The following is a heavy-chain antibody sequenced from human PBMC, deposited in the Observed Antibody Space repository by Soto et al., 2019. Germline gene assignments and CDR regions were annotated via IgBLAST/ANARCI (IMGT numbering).Heavy chain of an antibody. D-gene: IGHD3-22*01. CDR2: IYYSGST. V-gene: IGHV4-30-4*01. Sequence: QVQLQESGPGLVKPSQTLSLTCTVSGGSISSGDYYWSWIRQPPGKGLEWIGYIYYSGSTYYNPSLKSRVTISVDTSKNQFSLKLSSVTAADTAVYYCARESLGYYDSSGYYNNWFDPWGQGTLVTVSS. CDR1: GGSISSGDYY. J-gene: IGHJ5*02. CDR3: ARESLGYYDSSGYYNNWFDP.